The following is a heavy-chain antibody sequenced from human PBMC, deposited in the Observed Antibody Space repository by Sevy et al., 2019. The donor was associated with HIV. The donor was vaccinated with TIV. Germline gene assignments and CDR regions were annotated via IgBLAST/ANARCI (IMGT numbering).Heavy chain of an antibody. Sequence: GGSLRLSCAASGFTFDDYTMHWVRQAPGKGLEWDSLISWDGGSTYYADSVKGRFTISRDNSKNSLYLQMNSLRTEDTALYYCAKGDDSGSSWSRGAFDIWGQGTMVTVSS. CDR2: ISWDGGST. V-gene: IGHV3-43*01. CDR1: GFTFDDYT. CDR3: AKGDDSGSSWSRGAFDI. J-gene: IGHJ3*02. D-gene: IGHD6-13*01.